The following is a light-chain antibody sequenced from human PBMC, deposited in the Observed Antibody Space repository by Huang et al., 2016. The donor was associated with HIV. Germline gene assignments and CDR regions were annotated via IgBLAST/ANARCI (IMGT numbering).Light chain of an antibody. Sequence: DIQMTQSPPSLSASVADRVTITCRASQDISNYLAWYQQKPGKVPQLLIYAASTLQTGVSSPFSGSGSGTNFTPPISRLQPEDVETYHCQKYNSAPRTFGQGTKVEIQ. CDR2: AAS. J-gene: IGKJ1*01. V-gene: IGKV1-27*01. CDR3: QKYNSAPRT. CDR1: QDISNY.